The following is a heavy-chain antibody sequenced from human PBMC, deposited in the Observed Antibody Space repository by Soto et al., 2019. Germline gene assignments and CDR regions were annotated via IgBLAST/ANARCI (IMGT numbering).Heavy chain of an antibody. CDR2: IYFSGST. CDR3: AREPSI. J-gene: IGHJ4*02. CDR1: GGSISSYY. V-gene: IGHV4-59*12. Sequence: PSETLSLTCTVSGGSISSYYWTWIRQPPGKGLEWIGFIYFSGSTSYNPSLKSRVTMSIDTSKNQFSLNLSSVTAADTAVYYCAREPSIWGQGTLVTVSS.